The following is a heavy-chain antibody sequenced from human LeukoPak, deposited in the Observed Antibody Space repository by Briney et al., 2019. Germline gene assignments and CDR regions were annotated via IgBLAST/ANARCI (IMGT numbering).Heavy chain of an antibody. CDR2: ISSSSSYI. CDR1: GFTFSSYS. V-gene: IGHV3-21*04. D-gene: IGHD3-10*01. CDR3: ARVMNTYYYGSGSYGGMDV. J-gene: IGHJ6*02. Sequence: GGSLRLSCAASGFTFSSYSMNWVRQAPGKGLEWVSSISSSSSYIYYADSVKGRFTISRDNAKNSLYLQMNSLRAEDTAVYYCARVMNTYYYGSGSYGGMDVWGQGTTVTVSS.